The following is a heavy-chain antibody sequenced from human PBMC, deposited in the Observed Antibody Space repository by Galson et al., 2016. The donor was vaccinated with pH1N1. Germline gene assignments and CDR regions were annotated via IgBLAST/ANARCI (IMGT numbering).Heavy chain of an antibody. CDR1: GFTFSHYW. J-gene: IGHJ4*02. Sequence: SLRLSCAASGFTFSHYWMSWVRQAPGKGLEWVANIKENGSEKYYLDSVKGRFTISRDNAKHSVSLQLDSLRAEDTAVYYCAGHLFSASKSPFEYWGQGALVTVSS. D-gene: IGHD3-16*01. V-gene: IGHV3-7*01. CDR2: IKENGSEK. CDR3: AGHLFSASKSPFEY.